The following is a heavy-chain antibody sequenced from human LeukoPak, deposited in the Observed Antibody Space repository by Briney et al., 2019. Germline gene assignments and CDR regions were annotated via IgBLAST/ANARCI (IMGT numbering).Heavy chain of an antibody. Sequence: GGSLRLSCAASGFTFSSYAMSWVRQAPGKGLERVSAISGSGGSTYYADSVKGRFTISRDNSKNTLYLQMNSLRAEDTAVYYCAKGVVVAATPKNDAFDIWGQGTMVTVSS. J-gene: IGHJ3*02. D-gene: IGHD2-15*01. V-gene: IGHV3-23*01. CDR1: GFTFSSYA. CDR3: AKGVVVAATPKNDAFDI. CDR2: ISGSGGST.